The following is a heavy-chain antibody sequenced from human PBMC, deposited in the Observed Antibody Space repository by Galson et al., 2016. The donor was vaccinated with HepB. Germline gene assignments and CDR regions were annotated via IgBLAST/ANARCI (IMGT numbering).Heavy chain of an antibody. CDR2: ISSGGSTI. J-gene: IGHJ4*02. V-gene: IGHV3-11*01. Sequence: SLRLSCAASGFNFSDSSMSWVRQAPGKGLEWVSHISSGGSTIYYADSVKGRFTVSRDNAKNSLYLQMNSLRVEDAAVYYCARGADTWGQGTLVTVSS. CDR1: GFNFSDSS. D-gene: IGHD6-25*01. CDR3: ARGADT.